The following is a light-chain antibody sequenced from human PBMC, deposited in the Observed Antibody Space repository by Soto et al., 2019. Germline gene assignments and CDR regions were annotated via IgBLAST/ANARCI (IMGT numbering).Light chain of an antibody. CDR2: DAS. CDR3: QQRSDWPLT. Sequence: EIVLTQSPATLSLSPGERATLSCRASQSVRSYVAWYQQKPGQAPRLLMYDASNRATGVPARFSGSGSGTDFTLTISSLESEGFAVYYCQQRSDWPLTFGGGTKVEIK. J-gene: IGKJ4*01. V-gene: IGKV3-11*01. CDR1: QSVRSY.